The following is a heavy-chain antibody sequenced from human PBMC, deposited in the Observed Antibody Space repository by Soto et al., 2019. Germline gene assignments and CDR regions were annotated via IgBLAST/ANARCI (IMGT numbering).Heavy chain of an antibody. Sequence: WETLSLTCTVSGGSLSGYYWTWIRQPPGTGLEWIGEINHSGSTNYNPSLKSRVTISVDTSKNQFSLKLTSVTAADTAVYYCARDKITGLFDYWGQGTLVTGSP. J-gene: IGHJ4*02. CDR3: ARDKITGLFDY. D-gene: IGHD2-8*02. CDR2: INHSGST. V-gene: IGHV4-34*01. CDR1: GGSLSGYY.